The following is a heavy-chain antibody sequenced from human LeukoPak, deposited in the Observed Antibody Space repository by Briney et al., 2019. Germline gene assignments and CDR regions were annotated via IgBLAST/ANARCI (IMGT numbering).Heavy chain of an antibody. Sequence: SETLSLTCTVSGGSIRSRTFYWAWIRQSPGKGLEWIGNIYYSGSTYYKTSLKSRVTISVDTSKNQFSLKLSSVTAADTAVYYCARDRRYCSSTSCYRDAFDIWGQGTMVTVSS. D-gene: IGHD2-2*01. CDR1: GGSIRSRTFY. CDR3: ARDRRYCSSTSCYRDAFDI. CDR2: IYYSGST. J-gene: IGHJ3*02. V-gene: IGHV4-39*07.